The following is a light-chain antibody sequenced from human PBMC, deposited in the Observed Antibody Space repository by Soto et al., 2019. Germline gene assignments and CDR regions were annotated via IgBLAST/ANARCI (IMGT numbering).Light chain of an antibody. V-gene: IGKV1-5*03. CDR3: QQYNSSPT. CDR1: QSISSW. CDR2: KAS. Sequence: DIQMTQSPSTLSASVGDRVTITCRASQSISSWLAWYQQKPGKDPKLLIYKASSLESGVPSRFSGSGSGTEFTLTISSLQPDDFATYYCQQYNSSPTFGQGNKVEIK. J-gene: IGKJ1*01.